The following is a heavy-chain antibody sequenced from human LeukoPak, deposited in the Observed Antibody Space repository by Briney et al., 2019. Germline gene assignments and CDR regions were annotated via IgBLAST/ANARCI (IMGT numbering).Heavy chain of an antibody. CDR2: INYGGTT. Sequence: GGSLRLSCAASGFTLNTYAMSWVRQAPGKGLEWVSGINYGGTTYYANSVKGRFTISRDTSKNTLDLQMNSLRAEDTAIYYCAKEELDYWGQGTLVTVSS. CDR1: GFTLNTYA. J-gene: IGHJ4*02. CDR3: AKEELDY. D-gene: IGHD1-1*01. V-gene: IGHV3-23*01.